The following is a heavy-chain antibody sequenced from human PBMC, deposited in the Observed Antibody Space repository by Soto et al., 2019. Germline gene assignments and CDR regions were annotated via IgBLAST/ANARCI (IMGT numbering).Heavy chain of an antibody. V-gene: IGHV1-69*01. J-gene: IGHJ5*02. Sequence: QVQLVQSGAEVKKPGSSVKVSCKASGGTFSSYAISWVRQAPGQGLEWMGGIIPIFGTANYAQKFQGSVTITADESASTAYMELSSLRSEDTAVYYCARVSVTIFGVVTRNWFDPWGQGTLVTVSS. CDR1: GGTFSSYA. D-gene: IGHD3-3*01. CDR2: IIPIFGTA. CDR3: ARVSVTIFGVVTRNWFDP.